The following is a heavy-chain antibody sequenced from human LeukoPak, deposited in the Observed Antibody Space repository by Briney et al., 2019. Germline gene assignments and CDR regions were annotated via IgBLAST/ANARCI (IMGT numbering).Heavy chain of an antibody. J-gene: IGHJ4*02. V-gene: IGHV1-46*01. Sequence: GASVKVSCKASGYTFTSYYIHWVRQAPGQGLEWMGIINPSGGSTGYAQKFQGRVTMTRDTSTSTVYMELSSLRAEDTAVYYCARALWVQLGDGIDYWGQGTLVTVSS. CDR1: GYTFTSYY. CDR2: INPSGGST. CDR3: ARALWVQLGDGIDY. D-gene: IGHD6-6*01.